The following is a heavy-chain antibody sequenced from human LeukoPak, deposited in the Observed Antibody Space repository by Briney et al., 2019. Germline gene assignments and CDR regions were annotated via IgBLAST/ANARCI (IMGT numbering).Heavy chain of an antibody. CDR1: GGSISSYY. D-gene: IGHD5-24*01. J-gene: IGHJ6*02. CDR2: IYYSGST. V-gene: IGHV4-59*08. Sequence: SETLSLTCTVSGGSISSYYWSWIRQPPGKGLEWIGYIYYSGSTNYNPSLKSRVTISVDTSKNRFSLKLSSVTAADTAVYYCARHRIEMATNDYYYGMDVWDQGTTVTVSS. CDR3: ARHRIEMATNDYYYGMDV.